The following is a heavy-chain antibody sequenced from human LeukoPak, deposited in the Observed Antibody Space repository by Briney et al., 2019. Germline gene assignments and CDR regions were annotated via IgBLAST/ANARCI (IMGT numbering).Heavy chain of an antibody. V-gene: IGHV3-30*02. D-gene: IGHD2-8*01. J-gene: IGHJ3*02. CDR1: GFTFSSYG. CDR2: IRYDGSNK. Sequence: QPGGSLRLSCAASGFTFSSYGMHWVRQAPGKGLEWVAFIRYDGSNKYYADSVKGRFTISRDNSKNTLYLQMNSLRAEDTAVYYCARDRGTEVEWCAFDIWGQGTMVTVSS. CDR3: ARDRGTEVEWCAFDI.